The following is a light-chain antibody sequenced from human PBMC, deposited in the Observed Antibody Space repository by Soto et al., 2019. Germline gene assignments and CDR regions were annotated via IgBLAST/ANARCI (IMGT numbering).Light chain of an antibody. CDR1: QSVRSSY. CDR2: GAS. Sequence: EIVLTQSPGTLSLSPGERATLSCRASQSVRSSYLAWYQQKPGQAPRLLIYGASSRATGIPDSFSGSGSGTDFNLTISRLEPEDFAVYYCQQYGSSPYSFGQGTKLEIK. CDR3: QQYGSSPYS. J-gene: IGKJ2*03. V-gene: IGKV3-20*01.